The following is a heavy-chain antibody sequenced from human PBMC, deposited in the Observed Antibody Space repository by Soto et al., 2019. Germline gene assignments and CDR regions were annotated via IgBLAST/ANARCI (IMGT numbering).Heavy chain of an antibody. V-gene: IGHV3-23*01. CDR3: AKDPGYSSSWYEDYYFDY. J-gene: IGHJ4*02. Sequence: PGGSLRLSCAAYGLTFSSYAMSWVRQAPGKGLEWVSAISGSGGSTYYADSVKGRFTISRDNSKNTLYLQMNSLRAEDTAVYYCAKDPGYSSSWYEDYYFDYWGQGTLVTVSS. CDR2: ISGSGGST. CDR1: GLTFSSYA. D-gene: IGHD6-13*01.